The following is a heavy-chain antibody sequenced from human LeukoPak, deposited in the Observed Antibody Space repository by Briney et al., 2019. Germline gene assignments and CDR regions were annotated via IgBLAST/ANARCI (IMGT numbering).Heavy chain of an antibody. J-gene: IGHJ4*02. CDR1: GFTFSSDW. D-gene: IGHD1-26*01. CDR2: INSDGSST. Sequence: GGSLRLSCAASGFTFSSDWMHWVRHAPGKGLVWVSRINSDGSSTSYADSVKGRFTISRDNAKNTLYLQMNSLRAEDTAVYYCARAVLAGATNIDYWGQGTLVTVSS. CDR3: ARAVLAGATNIDY. V-gene: IGHV3-74*01.